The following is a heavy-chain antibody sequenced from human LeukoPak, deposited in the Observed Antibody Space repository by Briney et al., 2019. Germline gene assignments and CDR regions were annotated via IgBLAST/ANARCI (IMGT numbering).Heavy chain of an antibody. J-gene: IGHJ4*02. CDR3: ARTRVDTTTFDYFDY. V-gene: IGHV3-53*01. Sequence: GGSLRLSCAASGFTFDDHAMHWVRQAPGKGLEWVSVIYSGGSTYYADSVKGRFTISRDNSKNTLYLQMNSLRAEDTAVYYCARTRVDTTTFDYFDYWGQGTLVTVSS. D-gene: IGHD4-11*01. CDR2: IYSGGST. CDR1: GFTFDDHA.